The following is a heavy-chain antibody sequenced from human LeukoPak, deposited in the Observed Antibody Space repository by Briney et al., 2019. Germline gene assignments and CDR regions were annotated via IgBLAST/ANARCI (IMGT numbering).Heavy chain of an antibody. CDR1: GFTFSSYA. Sequence: GRSLRLSCAASGFTFSSYAMHWVRQAPGKGLGWVAIISYDGINKYYADSVKGRFTISRDNALNSLYLQMNSLRAEDTAIYYCARSIPYGTTWYGRSDYWGQGTLVTVSS. CDR2: ISYDGINK. V-gene: IGHV3-30-3*01. J-gene: IGHJ4*02. CDR3: ARSIPYGTTWYGRSDY. D-gene: IGHD6-13*01.